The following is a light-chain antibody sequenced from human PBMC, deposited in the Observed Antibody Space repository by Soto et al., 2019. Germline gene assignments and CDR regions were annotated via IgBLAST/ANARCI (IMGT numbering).Light chain of an antibody. CDR3: TSFTSSPTYV. J-gene: IGLJ1*01. CDR1: SSDVGGYNY. CDR2: EVS. V-gene: IGLV2-14*01. Sequence: QSVLTQPASVSGSPGQSITISCTGTSSDVGGYNYVCWYQHHPGKAPKLIISEVSNRPSGVSDRFSGSKSGNTASLTISGLQPEHEADYYCTSFTSSPTYVFGTGTKVPS.